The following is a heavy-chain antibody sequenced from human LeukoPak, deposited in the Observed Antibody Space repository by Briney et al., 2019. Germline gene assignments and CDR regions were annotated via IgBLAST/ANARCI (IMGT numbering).Heavy chain of an antibody. CDR3: TSCSSISCYTFDFDY. Sequence: PGGSLRLSCTASGFTFGDYAMSWVRQAPGKGLEWVGFIRSKAYGGTTEYAASVKGRSTISRDDSKSIAYLQMNSLKTADTAVYYCTSCSSISCYTFDFDYWGQGTLVTVSS. CDR1: GFTFGDYA. V-gene: IGHV3-49*04. D-gene: IGHD2-2*02. J-gene: IGHJ4*02. CDR2: IRSKAYGGTT.